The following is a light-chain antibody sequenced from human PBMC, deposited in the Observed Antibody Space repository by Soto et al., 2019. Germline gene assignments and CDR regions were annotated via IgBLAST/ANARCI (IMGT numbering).Light chain of an antibody. J-gene: IGLJ1*01. CDR3: CSYAGSSTYV. CDR2: EGS. CDR1: SSDVGSYNL. Sequence: QSVLTQPASVSGSPGQSITISCTGTSSDVGSYNLVSWYQQHPIKAPKLMIYEGSKRPSGVSNRFSGSKSGNTAPLTISGLQAEDEADYYCCSYAGSSTYVFGTGTKVTVL. V-gene: IGLV2-23*01.